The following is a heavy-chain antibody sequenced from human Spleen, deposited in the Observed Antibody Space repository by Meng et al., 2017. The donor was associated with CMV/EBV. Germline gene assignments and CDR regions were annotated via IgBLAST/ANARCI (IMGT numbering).Heavy chain of an antibody. CDR3: AKVFGGYDWGGNDY. D-gene: IGHD5-12*01. V-gene: IGHV1-46*01. CDR2: INPSGGST. J-gene: IGHJ4*02. Sequence: ASVKVSCKASGYTFTSYYMHWVRQAPGQGLEWMGIINPSGGSTKYAQKFQGRVTMTRDTSTNTVYMEVSSLSSDDTAVYYCAKVFGGYDWGGNDYWGQGTLVTVSS. CDR1: GYTFTSYY.